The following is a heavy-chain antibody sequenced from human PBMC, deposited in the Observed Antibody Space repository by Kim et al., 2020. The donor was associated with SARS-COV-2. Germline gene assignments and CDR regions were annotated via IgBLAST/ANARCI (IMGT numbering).Heavy chain of an antibody. CDR1: GFTFSSYW. CDR2: INSDGSST. D-gene: IGHD3-9*01. Sequence: GGSLRLSCAASGFTFSSYWMHWVRQAPGKGLVWVSRINSDGSSTSYADSVKGRFTISRDNAKNTLYLQMNSLRAEDTAVYYCARGNDILTGYYYYYYGMDVWGQGTTVTVSS. V-gene: IGHV3-74*01. J-gene: IGHJ6*02. CDR3: ARGNDILTGYYYYYYGMDV.